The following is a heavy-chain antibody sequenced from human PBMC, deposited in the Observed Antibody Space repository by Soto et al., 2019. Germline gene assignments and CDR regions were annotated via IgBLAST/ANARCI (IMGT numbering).Heavy chain of an antibody. D-gene: IGHD3-3*01. J-gene: IGHJ6*02. CDR2: ISYDGSNK. Sequence: GGSLRLSCAASGFTFSSYGMHWVRQAPGKGLEWVAVISYDGSNKYYADSVKGRFTISRDNSKNTLYLQRNSLRAEDTAVYYCAKATTVDDFWSGFVQAYYYYGMDVWGQGTTVTVSS. CDR3: AKATTVDDFWSGFVQAYYYYGMDV. CDR1: GFTFSSYG. V-gene: IGHV3-30*18.